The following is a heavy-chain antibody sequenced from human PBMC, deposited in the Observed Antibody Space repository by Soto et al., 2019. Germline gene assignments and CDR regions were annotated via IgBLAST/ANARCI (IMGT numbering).Heavy chain of an antibody. D-gene: IGHD2-2*02. CDR3: AKDGLVPAAIRD. CDR2: ISYDGSNK. Sequence: VGSLRICCAAAGFTFSSYGVRWVRQAPGKGLEWVAVISYDGSNKYYADSVKGRFTISRDNSKNTLYLQMNSLRAEDTAVYYCAKDGLVPAAIRDWGQGTLVTVSS. J-gene: IGHJ4*02. V-gene: IGHV3-30*18. CDR1: GFTFSSYG.